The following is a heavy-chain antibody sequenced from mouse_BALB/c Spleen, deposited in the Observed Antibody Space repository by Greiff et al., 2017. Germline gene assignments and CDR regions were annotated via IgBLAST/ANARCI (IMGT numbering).Heavy chain of an antibody. CDR2: ISYSGST. J-gene: IGHJ4*01. V-gene: IGHV3-2*02. D-gene: IGHD1-1*01. CDR1: GYSITSDYA. CDR3: ASRDYYGSSLYYYAMDY. Sequence: EVKLVESGPGLVKPSQSLSLTCTVTGYSITSDYAWNWIRQFPGNKLEWMGYISYSGSTSYNPSLKSRISITRDTSKNQFFLQLNSVTTEDTATYYCASRDYYGSSLYYYAMDYWGQGTSVTVSS.